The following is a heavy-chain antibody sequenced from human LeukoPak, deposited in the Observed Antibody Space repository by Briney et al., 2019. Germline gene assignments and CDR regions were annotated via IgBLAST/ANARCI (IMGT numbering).Heavy chain of an antibody. CDR1: GGSFSGYY. V-gene: IGHV4-34*01. Sequence: PSETLSLTCAVYGGSFSGYYWSWIRQPPGKGLEWIGEINHSGSTNYNPSLKSRVTIPVDTSKNQFSLKLSSVTAADTAVYYCARVRTRRRYFDWLLSPNWFDPWGQGTLVTVSS. CDR2: INHSGST. J-gene: IGHJ5*02. CDR3: ARVRTRRRYFDWLLSPNWFDP. D-gene: IGHD3-9*01.